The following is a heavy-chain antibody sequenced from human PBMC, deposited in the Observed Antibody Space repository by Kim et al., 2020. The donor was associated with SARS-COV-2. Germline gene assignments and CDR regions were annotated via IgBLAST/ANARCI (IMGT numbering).Heavy chain of an antibody. CDR1: GFTFDDYA. CDR3: VRGQQWLIKN. V-gene: IGHV3-43*02. Sequence: GGSLRLSCAASGFTFDDYAIQWVRQVPGKGLEGVSLISRDGGEIKYADSVKGLFTISRDNSKKSVYLQMNSLRSEDTALYYCVRGQQWLIKNWGQGTQVTVSS. D-gene: IGHD6-19*01. CDR2: ISRDGGEI. J-gene: IGHJ4*02.